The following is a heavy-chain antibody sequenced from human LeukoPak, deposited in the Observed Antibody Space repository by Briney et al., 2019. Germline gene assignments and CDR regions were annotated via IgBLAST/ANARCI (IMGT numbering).Heavy chain of an antibody. CDR3: ARGGGIAVVHLDY. CDR1: GYTFANSW. D-gene: IGHD6-19*01. Sequence: GESLKISFEASGYTFANSWIGWVRHMPGKGLEYMGIIYPRNSDTRYSPSFEGQVTISADKSITTAYLQWSSLRASDTAMYYCARGGGIAVVHLDYWGQGTLVTVSS. J-gene: IGHJ4*02. CDR2: IYPRNSDT. V-gene: IGHV5-51*01.